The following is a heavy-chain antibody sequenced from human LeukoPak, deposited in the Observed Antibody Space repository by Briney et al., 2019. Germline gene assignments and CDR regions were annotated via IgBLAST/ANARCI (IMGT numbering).Heavy chain of an antibody. CDR1: GFTFDDYA. V-gene: IGHV3-9*01. J-gene: IGHJ4*02. Sequence: PGGSLRLSCAASGFTFDDYAMHWVRQAPGKGLEWVSGISWNSGSIGYADSVKGRFTISRDNAKDSLYLQMSSLRAEDTALYYCAKGSYSNSGYYFDYWGQGTLVTVSS. CDR2: ISWNSGSI. D-gene: IGHD4-11*01. CDR3: AKGSYSNSGYYFDY.